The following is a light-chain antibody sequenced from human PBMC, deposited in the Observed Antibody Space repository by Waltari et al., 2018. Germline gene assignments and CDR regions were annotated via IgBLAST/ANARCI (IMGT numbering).Light chain of an antibody. CDR1: NIGGRR. V-gene: IGLV3-21*04. CDR3: QVWDSGSRDSHVV. CDR2: DDS. Sequence: SYVLTQAPSVSVAPGKTATITCGGNNIGGRRVHWYRQKPGQAPALVMYDDSDRPSGIPERFSGSNSGNTATLTISRVEAGDEADYYCQVWDSGSRDSHVVFGGGTKLTVL. J-gene: IGLJ2*01.